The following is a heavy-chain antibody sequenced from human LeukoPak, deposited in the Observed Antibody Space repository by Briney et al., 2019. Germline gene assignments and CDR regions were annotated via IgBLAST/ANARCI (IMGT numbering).Heavy chain of an antibody. J-gene: IGHJ4*02. CDR2: VSGDGGRT. Sequence: TGGSLRLSCDASGFPFSSYGMSWVRQAPGKGLEWVSAVSGDGGRTYYAASVRGRFTISRDNSKDTLYLAMNSLRAEDTAVYYCARGSSSPDYWGQGTLVTVSS. D-gene: IGHD6-6*01. V-gene: IGHV3-23*01. CDR1: GFPFSSYG. CDR3: ARGSSSPDY.